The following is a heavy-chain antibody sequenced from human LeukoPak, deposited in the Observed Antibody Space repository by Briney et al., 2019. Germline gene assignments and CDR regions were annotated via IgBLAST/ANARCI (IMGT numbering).Heavy chain of an antibody. D-gene: IGHD3-22*01. V-gene: IGHV3-48*03. J-gene: IGHJ4*02. CDR1: GFTFSSYE. CDR3: APERNYYDSSGYESY. CDR2: ISSSGSTI. Sequence: PGGSLRLSCAASGFTFSSYEMNWVRQAPGKGLEWVSYISSSGSTIYYADSVKGRFTISRDNAKNSLYLQMNSLRAEDTAVYYCAPERNYYDSSGYESYSGQGTLVTVSS.